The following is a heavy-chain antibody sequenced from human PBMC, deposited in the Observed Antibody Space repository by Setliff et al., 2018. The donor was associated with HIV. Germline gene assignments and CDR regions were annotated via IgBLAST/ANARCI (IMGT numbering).Heavy chain of an antibody. CDR2: INHSGST. CDR3: ARTSIRSGWGRNNWFDP. V-gene: IGHV4-34*01. Sequence: PSETLSLTCTVSGGSISSYYWSWIRQPPGKGLEWIGEINHSGSTNYNPSLKSRVTISLDTSKNQFSLKLSSVTAADTAVYYCARTSIRSGWGRNNWFDPWGQGTLVTVSS. D-gene: IGHD6-19*01. J-gene: IGHJ5*02. CDR1: GGSISSYY.